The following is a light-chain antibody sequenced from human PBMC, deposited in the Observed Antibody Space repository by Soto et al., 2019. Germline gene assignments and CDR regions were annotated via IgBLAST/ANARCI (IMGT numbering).Light chain of an antibody. CDR2: KAS. CDR1: QSISSW. CDR3: QQYNSYSYT. J-gene: IGKJ2*01. V-gene: IGKV1-5*03. Sequence: DIQMTQSPSTLSASVGDRVTITCRAGQSISSWLAWYQQKPGKAPKLLIYKASSLESGVPSRFSGSGSGTEFTLTFSSLQPDDFATYYCQQYNSYSYTFGQGTKLEIK.